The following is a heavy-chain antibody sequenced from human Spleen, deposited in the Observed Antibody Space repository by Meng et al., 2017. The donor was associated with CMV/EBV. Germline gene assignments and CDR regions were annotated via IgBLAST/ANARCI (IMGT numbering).Heavy chain of an antibody. CDR3: ARPHLGYCSSTSCYNYFDD. Sequence: GGSLRLSCAASGFTFSSYGMHWVRQAPGKGLEWVAVLWYDGSNKYYADSVMGRFTISRDNSKNTLYLQVNSLRAGDTAVYYCARPHLGYCSSTSCYNYFDDWGQGTLVTVSS. J-gene: IGHJ4*02. V-gene: IGHV3-33*01. CDR1: GFTFSSYG. D-gene: IGHD2-2*01. CDR2: LWYDGSNK.